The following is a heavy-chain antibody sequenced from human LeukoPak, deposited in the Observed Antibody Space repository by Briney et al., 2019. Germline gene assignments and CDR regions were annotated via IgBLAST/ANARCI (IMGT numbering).Heavy chain of an antibody. CDR3: ARVHGTGVDIVAFDY. J-gene: IGHJ4*02. CDR1: GFTFSSYA. D-gene: IGHD5-12*01. Sequence: GGSLRLSCAASGFTFSSYAMHWVRQAPGKGLEWVAVLSYDGSNKYYADSVKGRFTISRDNSKNTLYLQMNSLRAEDTAVYYCARVHGTGVDIVAFDYWGQGTLVTVSS. V-gene: IGHV3-30-3*01. CDR2: LSYDGSNK.